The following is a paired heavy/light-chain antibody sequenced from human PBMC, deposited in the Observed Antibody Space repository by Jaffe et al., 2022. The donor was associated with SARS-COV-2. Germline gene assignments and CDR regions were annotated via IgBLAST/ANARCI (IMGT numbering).Light chain of an antibody. V-gene: IGKV1-27*01. CDR3: QKHGGAPHT. J-gene: IGKJ2*01. CDR1: QGINNF. CDR2: AVS. Sequence: DIQMTQSPSSLSASVGDRVTITCRASQGINNFLAWYQQKPGKVPKLLIYAVSTLQSGVPSRFSGSGSGTDFTLTINSLQAEDVATYYCQKHGGAPHTFGQGTKLEI.
Heavy chain of an antibody. D-gene: IGHD3-10*01. Sequence: EVQVVESGGGLVQPGRSLRLSCTASGFTFGDYAVGWFRQAPGKGLEWVGFITSRAHGGTTAYAASLRGRFTISRDDSNRIAYLHMNDLQTEDTGVYHCAAPYSYASGASGWGQGTLVTVSS. V-gene: IGHV3-49*03. CDR3: AAPYSYASGASG. J-gene: IGHJ4*02. CDR1: GFTFGDYA. CDR2: ITSRAHGGTT.